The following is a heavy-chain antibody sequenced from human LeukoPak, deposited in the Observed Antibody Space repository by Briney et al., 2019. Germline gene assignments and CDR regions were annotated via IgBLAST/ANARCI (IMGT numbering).Heavy chain of an antibody. CDR1: GYSFTSYW. Sequence: GESLKISCKGSGYSFTSYWIGWVRQMPGKGLEWMGIIYPGDSDTRYSPSFQGQVTISADKSISTAYLQWSSLKASDTAMYYCARQGGRDSYGFRRDNWFDPWGQGTLVTVSS. CDR3: ARQGGRDSYGFRRDNWFDP. V-gene: IGHV5-51*01. J-gene: IGHJ5*02. D-gene: IGHD5-18*01. CDR2: IYPGDSDT.